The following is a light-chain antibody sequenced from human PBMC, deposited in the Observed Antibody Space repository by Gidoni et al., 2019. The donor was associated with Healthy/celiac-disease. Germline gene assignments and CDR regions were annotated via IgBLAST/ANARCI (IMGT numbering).Light chain of an antibody. CDR1: SSDVGGYNY. J-gene: IGLJ2*01. CDR2: DVS. Sequence: QSALTQPASVSGSPGQPITIPCTGTSSDVGGYNYVSWYQQHPGKAPKLMIYDVSNRPSGVSNRFSGSKSGNTASLTISGLQAEDEADYYCSSYTFSTKGVFGGGTKLTVL. V-gene: IGLV2-14*01. CDR3: SSYTFSTKGV.